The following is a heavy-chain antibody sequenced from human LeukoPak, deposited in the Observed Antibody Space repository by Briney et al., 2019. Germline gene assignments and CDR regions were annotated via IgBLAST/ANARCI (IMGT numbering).Heavy chain of an antibody. V-gene: IGHV1-69*13. D-gene: IGHD3-22*01. Sequence: GASVKVSCKASGGTFSSYAISWVRQAPGQGLEWMGGIIPIFGTANYAQKFQGRVTITADESTSTAYMELSSLRSEDTAVYYCASGEDSSGYLWFRYWGQGTLVTVSS. CDR3: ASGEDSSGYLWFRY. CDR1: GGTFSSYA. CDR2: IIPIFGTA. J-gene: IGHJ4*02.